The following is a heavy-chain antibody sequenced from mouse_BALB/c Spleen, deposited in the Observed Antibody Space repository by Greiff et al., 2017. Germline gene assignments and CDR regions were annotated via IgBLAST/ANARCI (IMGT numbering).Heavy chain of an antibody. D-gene: IGHD1-1*01. Sequence: EVKLVESGGGLVKPGGSLKLSCAASGFTFSSYAMSWVRQSPEKRLEWVAEISSGGSYTYYPDTVTGRFTISRANAKNTLYLEMSSLRSEDTAMYYCARVTTVVGDAMDYWGQGTSVTVSS. CDR3: ARVTTVVGDAMDY. V-gene: IGHV5-9-4*01. J-gene: IGHJ4*01. CDR2: ISSGGSYT. CDR1: GFTFSSYA.